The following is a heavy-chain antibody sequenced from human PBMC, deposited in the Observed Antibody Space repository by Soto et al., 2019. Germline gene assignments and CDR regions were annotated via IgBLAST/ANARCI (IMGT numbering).Heavy chain of an antibody. Sequence: RRLSCVASGFTFSSYALHWVRQAPGKGLEWVALISNDGMNTFYADSVKGRMTVSRDKAEKTMYLQMNSLTAEDTAVYYCAKGLRFMEHWGQGTVVTVSS. CDR1: GFTFSSYA. J-gene: IGHJ1*01. CDR2: ISNDGMNT. V-gene: IGHV3-30-3*02. D-gene: IGHD1-1*01. CDR3: AKGLRFMEH.